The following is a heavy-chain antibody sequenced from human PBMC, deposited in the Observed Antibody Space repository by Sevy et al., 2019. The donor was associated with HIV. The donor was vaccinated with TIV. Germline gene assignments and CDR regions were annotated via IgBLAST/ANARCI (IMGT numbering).Heavy chain of an antibody. CDR3: ARSGDSSGLKTYFDY. J-gene: IGHJ4*02. Sequence: ASVKVSCKASGYIFTSYDINWVRQATGQGLEWMGWMNPNTDNTGYAQKFQGRVTMTRNNSISTDYMELSSLRSEDTAVYYCARSGDSSGLKTYFDYWGQGTLVTVSS. CDR1: GYIFTSYD. D-gene: IGHD3-22*01. CDR2: MNPNTDNT. V-gene: IGHV1-8*01.